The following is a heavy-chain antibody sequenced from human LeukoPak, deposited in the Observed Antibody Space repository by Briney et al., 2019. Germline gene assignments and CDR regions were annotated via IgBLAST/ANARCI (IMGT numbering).Heavy chain of an antibody. CDR3: ARDSSDVLTGYYHF. J-gene: IGHJ4*02. V-gene: IGHV1-2*02. Sequence: ASVKVSCKTSGYTFNDYYVHWVRPAPGQELEWMGCINPNSGRTNYAPKFQGRVTLTTDTSISTAYMELSGLISGDTALYYCARDSSDVLTGYYHFWGQGTLVTVSS. CDR2: INPNSGRT. D-gene: IGHD3-9*01. CDR1: GYTFNDYY.